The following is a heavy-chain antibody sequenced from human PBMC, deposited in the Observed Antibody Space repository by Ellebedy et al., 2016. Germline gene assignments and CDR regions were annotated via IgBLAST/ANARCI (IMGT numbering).Heavy chain of an antibody. CDR1: GYTFSGYS. V-gene: IGHV1-46*04. D-gene: IGHD6-13*01. J-gene: IGHJ6*02. Sequence: ASVKVSCKASGYTFSGYSIHWVRQAPGQGLEWMGIINPSGGSTSYAQKLQGRVTMTRDTSTSTVYMELSSLRSEDTAVYHCARDLAAAGTGYDYYYYGMDVWGQGTTVTVSS. CDR2: INPSGGST. CDR3: ARDLAAAGTGYDYYYYGMDV.